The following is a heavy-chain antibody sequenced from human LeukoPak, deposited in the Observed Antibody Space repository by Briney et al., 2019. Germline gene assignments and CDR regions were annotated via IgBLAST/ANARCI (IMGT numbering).Heavy chain of an antibody. J-gene: IGHJ2*01. CDR1: GGSISSSSYY. D-gene: IGHD3-22*01. V-gene: IGHV4-39*07. CDR2: IYYSGST. Sequence: SETLSLTCTVSGGSISSSSYYWGWIRQPPGKGLEWIGSIYYSGSTYYNPSLKSRVTISVDTSKNQFSLKLSSVTAADTAVYYCARLVWPTYYYDSSGGWYIDLWGRGTLVTVSS. CDR3: ARLVWPTYYYDSSGGWYIDL.